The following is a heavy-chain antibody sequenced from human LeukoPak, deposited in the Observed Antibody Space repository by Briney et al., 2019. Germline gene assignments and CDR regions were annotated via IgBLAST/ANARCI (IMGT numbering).Heavy chain of an antibody. Sequence: ASVKVSCKASGYTFTSYYMHWVRQAPGQGLEWMGIINPSGGSTSYAQKFQGRVTMTRDMSTSTVYMELSSLRSEDTAVYYCASGGTTVTTDETGFYAFDIWGQGTMVTVSS. CDR1: GYTFTSYY. J-gene: IGHJ3*02. CDR3: ASGGTTVTTDETGFYAFDI. D-gene: IGHD4-11*01. V-gene: IGHV1-46*01. CDR2: INPSGGST.